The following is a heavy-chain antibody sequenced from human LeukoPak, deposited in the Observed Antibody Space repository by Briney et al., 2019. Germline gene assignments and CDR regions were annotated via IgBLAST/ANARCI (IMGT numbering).Heavy chain of an antibody. Sequence: GGSLRLSCAASGFTFSSYWMSWVRQAPGKGLEWVANIKQDGSEEYYVDSVKGRFTISRDNAKNSLYLQMNSLRAEDTAVYYCARVAYYYDSSGYRYWGQGTLVTVSA. J-gene: IGHJ4*02. CDR2: IKQDGSEE. D-gene: IGHD3-22*01. V-gene: IGHV3-7*01. CDR1: GFTFSSYW. CDR3: ARVAYYYDSSGYRY.